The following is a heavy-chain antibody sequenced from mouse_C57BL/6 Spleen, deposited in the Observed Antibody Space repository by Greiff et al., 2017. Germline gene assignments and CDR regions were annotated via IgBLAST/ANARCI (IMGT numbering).Heavy chain of an antibody. CDR1: GFNINNTY. CDR3: APHYSAEYLDY. CDR2: IDPANGNT. V-gene: IGHV14-3*01. Sequence: EVQLQQSVAELVRPGASVTLSCTASGFNINNTYMHWVKQRPEQGLEWIGRIDPANGNTKYAPKFQGKATITADTSSNTAYLQLSSLTSEDTAIYYCAPHYSAEYLDYWGQGTTLTVSS. J-gene: IGHJ2*01. D-gene: IGHD1-2*01.